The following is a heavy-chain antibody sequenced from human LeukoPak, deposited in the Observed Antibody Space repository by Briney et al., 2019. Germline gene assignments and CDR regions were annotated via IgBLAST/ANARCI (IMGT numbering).Heavy chain of an antibody. CDR2: IYSGGST. Sequence: GRSLRLSCAASGFTFSSYAMSWVRQAPGKGLEWVSVIYSGGSTYYADSVKGRFTISRDNSKNTLYLQMNSLRAEDTAVYYCARESVGSSSGGYWGQGTLVTVSS. V-gene: IGHV3-53*01. J-gene: IGHJ4*02. CDR3: ARESVGSSSGGY. D-gene: IGHD6-13*01. CDR1: GFTFSSYA.